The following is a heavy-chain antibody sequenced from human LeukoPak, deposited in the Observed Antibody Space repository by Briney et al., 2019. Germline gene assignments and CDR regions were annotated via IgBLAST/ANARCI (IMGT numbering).Heavy chain of an antibody. J-gene: IGHJ5*02. D-gene: IGHD5-18*01. Sequence: TPSETLSLTCIVSGASISSRGYYWSWIRQPPGKGLEWIGYIYYSGSTNYNPSLKSRVTISVDTSKNQFSLKLSSVTAADTAVYYCARAHGYSYGYGTPFDPWGQGTLVTVSS. V-gene: IGHV4-61*08. CDR3: ARAHGYSYGYGTPFDP. CDR1: GASISSRGYY. CDR2: IYYSGST.